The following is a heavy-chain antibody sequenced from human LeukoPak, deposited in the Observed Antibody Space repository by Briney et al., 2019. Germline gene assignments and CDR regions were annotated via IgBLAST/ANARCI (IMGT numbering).Heavy chain of an antibody. J-gene: IGHJ4*02. CDR2: INHSGST. CDR1: GGSFSGYY. D-gene: IGHD5-24*01. V-gene: IGHV4-34*01. CDR3: ARDGYPRYFDY. Sequence: TSETLSLTCAVYGGSFSGYYWSWIRQPPGKGLEWIGEINHSGSTNHNPSLKSRVTISVDTSKNQFSLKLSSVTAADTAVYYCARDGYPRYFDYWGQGTLVTVSS.